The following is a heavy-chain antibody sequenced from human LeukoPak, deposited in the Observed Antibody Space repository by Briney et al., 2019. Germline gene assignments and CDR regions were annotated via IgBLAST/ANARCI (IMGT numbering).Heavy chain of an antibody. CDR2: ISGSGGST. D-gene: IGHD3-10*01. J-gene: IGHJ4*02. Sequence: PGGSLRLSCTASGFTFINYSMNWVRQAPGKGLEWVSAISGSGGSTYYADSVKGRFTISRDNSKNTLYLQMNSLRAEDTAVYYCANEWFGEEIIWFDYWGQGTLVTVSS. CDR1: GFTFINYS. V-gene: IGHV3-23*01. CDR3: ANEWFGEEIIWFDY.